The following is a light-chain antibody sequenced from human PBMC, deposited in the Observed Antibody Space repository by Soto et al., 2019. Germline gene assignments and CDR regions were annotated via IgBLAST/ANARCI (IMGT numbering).Light chain of an antibody. Sequence: DIQMTQSPSSLSASVGDRVTITCLASQGNSHYLAWYQQKPGKVPKLLIYGASTLQSGVPSRFSGSGSGTDFTVTISSLQPEDVATYDCQKYNSAHRTCGPGTKVDIK. CDR2: GAS. CDR3: QKYNSAHRT. CDR1: QGNSHY. J-gene: IGKJ3*01. V-gene: IGKV1-27*01.